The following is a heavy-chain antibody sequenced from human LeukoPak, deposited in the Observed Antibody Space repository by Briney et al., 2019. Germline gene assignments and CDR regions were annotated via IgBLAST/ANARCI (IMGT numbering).Heavy chain of an antibody. J-gene: IGHJ5*02. CDR1: GGSISSYY. Sequence: PSETLSLTCTVSGGSISSYYWSWIRQPPGKGLEWIGYMYNSGSTNYNPSLKSRVTMLVDTSKNQFSLKLSSVTAADTAVYYCARAEGYCSSTSCSNWFDPWGQGTLVTVSS. CDR2: MYNSGST. D-gene: IGHD2-2*01. CDR3: ARAEGYCSSTSCSNWFDP. V-gene: IGHV4-59*01.